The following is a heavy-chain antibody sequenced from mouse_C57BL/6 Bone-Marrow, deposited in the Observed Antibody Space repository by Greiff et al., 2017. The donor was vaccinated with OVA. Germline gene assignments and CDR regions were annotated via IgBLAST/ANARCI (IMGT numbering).Heavy chain of an antibody. V-gene: IGHV1-80*01. CDR2: IYPGDGDT. CDR1: GYAFSSYW. J-gene: IGHJ4*01. Sequence: VQLMESGAELVKPGASVQISCKASGYAFSSYWMNWVKQRPGKGLEWIGQIYPGDGDTNYNGKFKGKATLTADKSSSTAYMQLSSLTSEDSAVYFCARSSYYAMDYWGQGTSVTVSS. CDR3: ARSSYYAMDY.